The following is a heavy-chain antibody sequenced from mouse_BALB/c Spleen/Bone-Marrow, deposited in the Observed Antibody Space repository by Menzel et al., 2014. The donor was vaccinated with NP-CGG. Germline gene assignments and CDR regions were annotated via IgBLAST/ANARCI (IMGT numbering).Heavy chain of an antibody. J-gene: IGHJ3*01. Sequence: VQLQQSGPSLVKPSQTLSLTCSVTGDSITSGYWNWIRKFPGNKLEYMGYISYSDSTYYNPSLKSRISITRDTSKNQYYLQLNSVTTEDTATYCCARGYGNYRAWFAYWGQGTLVTVSA. CDR3: ARGYGNYRAWFAY. CDR1: GDSITSGY. CDR2: ISYSDST. V-gene: IGHV3-8*02. D-gene: IGHD2-1*01.